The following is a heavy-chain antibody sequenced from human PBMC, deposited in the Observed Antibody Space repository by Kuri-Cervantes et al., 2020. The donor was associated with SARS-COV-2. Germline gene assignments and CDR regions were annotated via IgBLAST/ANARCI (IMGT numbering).Heavy chain of an antibody. CDR2: ISYDGSNK. CDR1: GFTFSSYA. J-gene: IGHJ2*01. V-gene: IGHV3-30-3*01. CDR3: ASELDWYFDL. Sequence: LSLTCAASGFTFSSYAMHRVRQAPGKGLEWVAVISYDGSNKYYADPVKGRFTISGDNSKNTLYLQMNSLRAEDTAVYYCASELDWYFDLWGRGTLVTVSS.